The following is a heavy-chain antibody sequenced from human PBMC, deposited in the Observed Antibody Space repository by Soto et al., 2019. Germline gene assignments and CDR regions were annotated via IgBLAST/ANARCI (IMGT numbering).Heavy chain of an antibody. Sequence: QLQLQESGPGLVKPSETLSLTCTVSGGSISSSSYYWGWIRQPPGKGLEWIGSIYYSGSTYYNPSLKSRVTISVDTSKNQFSLKLSSVTAADTAVYYCARCNTVFPYLGCRFLDYWGQGTLVTVSS. D-gene: IGHD3-3*01. V-gene: IGHV4-39*01. CDR1: GGSISSSSYY. J-gene: IGHJ4*02. CDR2: IYYSGST. CDR3: ARCNTVFPYLGCRFLDY.